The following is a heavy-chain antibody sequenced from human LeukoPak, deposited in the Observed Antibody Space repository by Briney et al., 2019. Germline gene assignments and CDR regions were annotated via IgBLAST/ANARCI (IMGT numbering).Heavy chain of an antibody. V-gene: IGHV1-18*01. CDR3: ARERTQGDLDY. J-gene: IGHJ4*02. Sequence: ASVKVSCKACGYTFTSYGIIWVRQAPGQGLEWMGWISAYNGKTNSAQKLQGRVSMTTDTSTSTVYMELRSLRSDDTAVYYCARERTQGDLDYWGQGTLVTVSS. CDR1: GYTFTSYG. CDR2: ISAYNGKT. D-gene: IGHD3-10*01.